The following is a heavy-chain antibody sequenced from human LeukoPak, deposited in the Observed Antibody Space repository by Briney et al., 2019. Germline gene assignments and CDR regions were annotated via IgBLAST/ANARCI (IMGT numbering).Heavy chain of an antibody. Sequence: GESLKISCKGSGYNFTSYWIGWVRQMPGKGLEWMGIIYPGDSDTRYSPSFQGQVTISADKSISTAYLQWSSLKASDTAMYYCARLMCYYDSSGYYSQYFDYWGQGTLVTVSS. CDR1: GYNFTSYW. CDR2: IYPGDSDT. CDR3: ARLMCYYDSSGYYSQYFDY. J-gene: IGHJ4*02. V-gene: IGHV5-51*01. D-gene: IGHD3-22*01.